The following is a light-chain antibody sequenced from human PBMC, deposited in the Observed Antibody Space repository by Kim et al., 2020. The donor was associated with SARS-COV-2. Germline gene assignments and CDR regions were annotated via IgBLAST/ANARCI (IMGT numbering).Light chain of an antibody. CDR3: MQATDLYT. J-gene: IGKJ2*01. V-gene: IGKV2-24*01. CDR2: KTF. Sequence: DIVMTQTPLSSSVTLGQPASISCRSSQSLVHSDGNTYLTWLHQRPGQPPRLLIYKTFKRFSGVPDRFSGSGAGTDFTLTISSVEGEDVGVYYCMQATDLYTFGQGTKLEI. CDR1: QSLVHSDGNTY.